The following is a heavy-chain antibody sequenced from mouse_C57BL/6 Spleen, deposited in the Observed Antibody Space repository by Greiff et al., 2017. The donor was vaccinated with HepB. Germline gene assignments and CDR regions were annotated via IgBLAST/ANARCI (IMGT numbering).Heavy chain of an antibody. V-gene: IGHV1-82*01. CDR1: GYAFSSSW. Sequence: LKQSGPELVKPGASVKISCKASGYAFSSSWMNWVKQRPGKGLEWIGRIYPGDGDTNYNGKFKGKATLTADKSSSTAYMQLSSLTSEDSAVYFCARWGSYYFDYWGQGTTLTVSS. CDR3: ARWGSYYFDY. J-gene: IGHJ2*01. CDR2: IYPGDGDT.